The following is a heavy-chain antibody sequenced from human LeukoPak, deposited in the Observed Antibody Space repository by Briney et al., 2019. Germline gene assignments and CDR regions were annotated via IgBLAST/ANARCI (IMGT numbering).Heavy chain of an antibody. D-gene: IGHD1-26*01. CDR3: ARHSGLLRFDY. J-gene: IGHJ4*02. CDR1: GYSINSDYY. CDR2: IDQSESR. Sequence: SETLSLTCTVSGYSINSDYYWGWIRQPPGKGLEWIGSIDQSESRYYNPSLKSRVTISLDTSKNQFSLKLSSVTAADTAVYYCARHSGLLRFDYWGQGTLVTVSS. V-gene: IGHV4-38-2*02.